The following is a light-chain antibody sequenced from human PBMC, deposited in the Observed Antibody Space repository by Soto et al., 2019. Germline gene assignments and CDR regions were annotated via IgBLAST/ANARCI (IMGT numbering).Light chain of an antibody. CDR3: HQDFNLPWT. V-gene: IGKV1-5*01. CDR1: QTISGW. J-gene: IGKJ1*01. CDR2: DAS. Sequence: DIQMTQSPSTLSASVGDTVTITCRASQTISGWLAWYQQRPGKAPNLLIFDASTLYSGVPSRFSGSGSGTDFTLTISSLQPEDFAVYFCHQDFNLPWTFGQGTKVDIK.